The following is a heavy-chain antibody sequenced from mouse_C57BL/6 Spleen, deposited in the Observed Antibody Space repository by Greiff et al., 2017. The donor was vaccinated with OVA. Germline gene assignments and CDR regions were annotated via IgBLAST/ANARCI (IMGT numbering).Heavy chain of an antibody. J-gene: IGHJ4*01. V-gene: IGHV1-69*01. CDR2: IDPSDSYT. CDR1: GYTFTSYW. D-gene: IGHD1-1*01. CDR3: ARLIYYGSSQGAMDY. Sequence: QVQLQQPGAELVMPGASVKLSCKASGYTFTSYWMHWVKQRPGQGLEWIGEIDPSDSYTNYNQKFKGKSTLTVDKASSTAYMQLSSLTSEDSAVYYCARLIYYGSSQGAMDYWGQGTSVTVSS.